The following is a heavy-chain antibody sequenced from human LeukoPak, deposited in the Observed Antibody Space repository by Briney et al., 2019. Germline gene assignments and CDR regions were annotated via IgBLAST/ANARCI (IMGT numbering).Heavy chain of an antibody. D-gene: IGHD5-12*01. CDR3: ATIRRYGGNPAYYFDD. Sequence: PSETLSLTCSVSGDSITNTIYYWAWVRQPPGKGLEWLGTVYYTGATFYKPSVKSRVTVSADTSRNQFSLSLRSVTAADAAVYYCATIRRYGGNPAYYFDDWGQGTLVTVSS. CDR1: GDSITNTIYY. V-gene: IGHV4-39*01. J-gene: IGHJ4*02. CDR2: VYYTGAT.